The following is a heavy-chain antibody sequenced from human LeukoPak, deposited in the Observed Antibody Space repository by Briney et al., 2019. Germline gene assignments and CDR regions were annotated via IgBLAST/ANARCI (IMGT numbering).Heavy chain of an antibody. CDR2: MSYDGSNI. CDR1: GFTFSNYA. Sequence: PGGSLRLSCAASGFTFSNYAMHWVRQAPGKGLEWVAVMSYDGSNIHYADSVKGRFTISKDNSKSTLYLHINSLRAEDTAVYYCAKGHNSGWKNFDYWGQGTLVTVSS. D-gene: IGHD6-19*01. V-gene: IGHV3-30*18. CDR3: AKGHNSGWKNFDY. J-gene: IGHJ4*02.